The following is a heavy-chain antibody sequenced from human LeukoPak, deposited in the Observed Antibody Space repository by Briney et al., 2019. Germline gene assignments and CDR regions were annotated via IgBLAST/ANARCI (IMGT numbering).Heavy chain of an antibody. Sequence: SETLSLTCAVYGGSFSGYYWSWIRQPPGKGLEWIGEINHSGSTNYNPSLKSRVTISVDTSKNQFSLKLSSVTAADTAVYYCARAPGYSGYNYYFDYWGQGTLVTVSS. CDR1: GGSFSGYY. CDR3: ARAPGYSGYNYYFDY. D-gene: IGHD5-12*01. V-gene: IGHV4-34*01. CDR2: INHSGST. J-gene: IGHJ4*02.